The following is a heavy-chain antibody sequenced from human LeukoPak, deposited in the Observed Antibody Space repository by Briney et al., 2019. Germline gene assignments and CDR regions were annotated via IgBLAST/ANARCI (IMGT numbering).Heavy chain of an antibody. CDR1: GGTFSSYA. CDR2: IIPIFGTA. D-gene: IGHD5-18*01. CDR3: ARVPGVDTAMVDFDY. Sequence: SVKVSCRASGGTFSSYAISWVRQAPGQGLEWMGGIIPIFGTANYAQKFQGRVTITADESTSTAYMELSSLRSEDTAVYYCARVPGVDTAMVDFDYWGQGTLVTVSS. V-gene: IGHV1-69*13. J-gene: IGHJ4*02.